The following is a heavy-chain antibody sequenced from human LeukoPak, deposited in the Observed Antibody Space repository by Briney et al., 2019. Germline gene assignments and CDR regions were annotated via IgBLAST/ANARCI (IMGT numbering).Heavy chain of an antibody. CDR1: GGSTSSYY. Sequence: MPSETLSLTCTVSGGSTSSYYWNWIRQPPGKGLEWIGYIYYSGSTNYNPSLKSRVTISVDTSKNQFSLKLSSVTAADTAMYYCARQVASRAFDIWGQGTMVTVSS. CDR2: IYYSGST. V-gene: IGHV4-59*08. CDR3: ARQVASRAFDI. J-gene: IGHJ3*02. D-gene: IGHD5-12*01.